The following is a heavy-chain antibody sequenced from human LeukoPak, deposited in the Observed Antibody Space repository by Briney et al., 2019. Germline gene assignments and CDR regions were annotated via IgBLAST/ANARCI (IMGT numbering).Heavy chain of an antibody. V-gene: IGHV1-2*02. CDR1: GYTFTGYY. CDR3: ASLGFLGYCSGGSCDNWFDP. Sequence: ASAKVSCKASGYTFTGYYMHWVRQAPGQGLEWMGWINPNSGGTNYAQKFQGRVTMTRDTSISTAYMELSRLRSDDTAVYYCASLGFLGYCSGGSCDNWFDPWGQGTLVTVSS. J-gene: IGHJ5*02. CDR2: INPNSGGT. D-gene: IGHD2-15*01.